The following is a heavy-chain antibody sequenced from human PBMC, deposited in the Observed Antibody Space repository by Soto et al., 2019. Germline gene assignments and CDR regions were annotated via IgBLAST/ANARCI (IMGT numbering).Heavy chain of an antibody. CDR3: ARLSPAYYYYYMDV. J-gene: IGHJ6*03. CDR2: ISYSGGTI. CDR1: EFTFSTYN. Sequence: EVQLVESGGGLVQPGGSLRLSCAASEFTFSTYNFNWVRQAPGKGLEWLSYISYSGGTISYADSVKGRFTISRDDARNSLYLQMFSLTAEDTAVYYCARLSPAYYYYYMDVWGEGTTVTVSS. V-gene: IGHV3-48*01.